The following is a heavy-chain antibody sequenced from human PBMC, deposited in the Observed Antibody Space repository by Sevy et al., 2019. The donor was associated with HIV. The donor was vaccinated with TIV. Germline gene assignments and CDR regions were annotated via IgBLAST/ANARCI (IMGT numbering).Heavy chain of an antibody. V-gene: IGHV3-48*02. D-gene: IGHD4-17*01. J-gene: IGHJ4*02. CDR1: GFAFSSYS. Sequence: GGSLRLSCAASGFAFSSYSMNWVRQAPGKGLEWVSYISTSSSTKYYADSVKGRFTISRDNAKNSLYLQMNSLRDGDTAVYYCVRDYGGNNDYWGQGTLVTVSS. CDR3: VRDYGGNNDY. CDR2: ISTSSSTK.